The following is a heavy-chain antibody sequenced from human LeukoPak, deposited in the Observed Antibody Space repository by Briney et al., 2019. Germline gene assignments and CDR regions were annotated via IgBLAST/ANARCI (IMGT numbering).Heavy chain of an antibody. D-gene: IGHD3-22*01. CDR2: IYYSGST. J-gene: IGHJ4*02. CDR3: ARRGEGTSMSRFDY. V-gene: IGHV4-39*01. CDR1: GGSISSSSYY. Sequence: PSETLSLTCTVSGGSISSSSYYWGWIRQPPGKGLEWIASIYYSGSTYYNPSLKSRVTISVDTSKKQFSLKLSSVTAADTAVYYCARRGEGTSMSRFDYWGQGTLVTVSS.